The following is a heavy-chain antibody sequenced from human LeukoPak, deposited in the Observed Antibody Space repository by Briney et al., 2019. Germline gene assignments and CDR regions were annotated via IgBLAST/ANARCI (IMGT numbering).Heavy chain of an antibody. CDR2: ISYDGSNK. CDR3: ARSIAVAGTPTRPDDAFDI. CDR1: GFTFSGYA. Sequence: VGSLRVSCAASGFTFSGYAMHWVRQAPGKGVEWVAVISYDGSNKYYADSVKGRFTISRDNSKNTLYLQMNSLRAEDTAVYYCARSIAVAGTPTRPDDAFDIWGQGTMVTVSS. D-gene: IGHD6-19*01. V-gene: IGHV3-30-3*01. J-gene: IGHJ3*02.